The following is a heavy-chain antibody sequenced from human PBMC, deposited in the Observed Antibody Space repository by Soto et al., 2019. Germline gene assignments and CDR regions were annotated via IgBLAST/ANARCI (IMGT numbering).Heavy chain of an antibody. J-gene: IGHJ4*02. D-gene: IGHD2-2*01. CDR1: GFTFSSYG. CDR2: ISNDGSNK. CDR3: AKSTKVVQAAPTTFDY. Sequence: PGGSLRLSCAASGFTFSSYGMHWVRQAPGKGLEWVAVISNDGSNKYYADSVKGRFTISRDNSKNTLYLQMNSLRAEDTAVYYCAKSTKVVQAAPTTFDYWGQGTLVTVSS. V-gene: IGHV3-30*18.